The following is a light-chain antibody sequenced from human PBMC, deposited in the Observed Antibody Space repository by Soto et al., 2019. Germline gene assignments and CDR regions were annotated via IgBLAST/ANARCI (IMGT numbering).Light chain of an antibody. CDR1: QDITNH. V-gene: IGKV1-9*01. J-gene: IGKJ4*01. Sequence: DIPLTQSPSSVSASVGDRITITCRTSQDITNHLAWYQQKPGKAPNLLIYAAFTLHRGVPSRFSGSGSGADFTLTISSLQPEDLATYYCQQLNSYPLTFGGGTKVEI. CDR2: AAF. CDR3: QQLNSYPLT.